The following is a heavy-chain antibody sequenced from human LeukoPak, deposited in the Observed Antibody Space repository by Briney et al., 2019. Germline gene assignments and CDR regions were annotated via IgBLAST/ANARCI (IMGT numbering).Heavy chain of an antibody. J-gene: IGHJ3*02. V-gene: IGHV3-30*02. D-gene: IGHD3-10*01. CDR2: IRYDGSNK. CDR1: GFTFSSYG. Sequence: GGSLRLSCAASGFTFSSYGMHWVRQAPGKGLEWVAFIRYDGSNKYYADSVKGRFTISRDNSKNTLYLQMNSLRAEDTAVYYCAKEGARGVVLDAFDIWGQGTMVTVSS. CDR3: AKEGARGVVLDAFDI.